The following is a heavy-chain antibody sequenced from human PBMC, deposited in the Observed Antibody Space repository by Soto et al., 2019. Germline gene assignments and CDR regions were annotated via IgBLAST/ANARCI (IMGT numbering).Heavy chain of an antibody. CDR1: GGTFSSYA. D-gene: IGHD3-22*01. Sequence: SVKVSCKASGGTFSSYAISWVRQAPGQGLEWMGGIIPIFGTANYAQKFQGRVTITADESTSTAYMELSSLRSEDTAMYYCARDGTLYDSSAYYYLYWGQGTLVTVSS. CDR2: IIPIFGTA. CDR3: ARDGTLYDSSAYYYLY. V-gene: IGHV1-69*13. J-gene: IGHJ4*02.